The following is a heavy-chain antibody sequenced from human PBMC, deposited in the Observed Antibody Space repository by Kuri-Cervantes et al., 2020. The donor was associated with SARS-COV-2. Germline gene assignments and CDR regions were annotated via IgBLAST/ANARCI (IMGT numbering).Heavy chain of an antibody. CDR3: AIVTMVRGVIPRGWFDS. CDR2: IYPGDSDT. V-gene: IGHV5-51*01. J-gene: IGHJ5*01. CDR1: GYSFTSYW. D-gene: IGHD3-10*01. Sequence: KVSCKGSGYSFTSYWICWVRQMPGKGLEWMGIIYPGDSDTRYSPSFQGQVTISADNSISTAYLQWSSLKASDTAMYYCAIVTMVRGVIPRGWFDSWGQGTLVTVSS.